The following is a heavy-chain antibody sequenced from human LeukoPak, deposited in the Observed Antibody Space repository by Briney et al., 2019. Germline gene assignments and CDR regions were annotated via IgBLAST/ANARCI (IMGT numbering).Heavy chain of an antibody. CDR1: GGSFSGYY. V-gene: IGHV4-34*01. CDR2: INHSGST. D-gene: IGHD6-13*01. CDR3: ARRRIAAAGRGWFDP. J-gene: IGHJ5*02. Sequence: SETLSLTCAVYGGSFSGYYWSWIRQRPGKGLEWIGEINHSGSTNYNPSLKSRVTISVDTSKNQFSLKLSSVTAADTAVYYCARRRIAAAGRGWFDPWGQGTLVTVSS.